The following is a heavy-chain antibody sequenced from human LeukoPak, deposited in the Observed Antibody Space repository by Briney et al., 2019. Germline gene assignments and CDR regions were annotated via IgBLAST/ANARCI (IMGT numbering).Heavy chain of an antibody. V-gene: IGHV4-30-2*01. Sequence: KPSQTLSLTCTVSGGSISSGGYYWSWIRQPPGKGLEWIGEINHSGSTNYNPSLKSRVTISVDTSKNQFSLKLSSVTAADTAVYYCARGREYSGYDPLDYWGQGTLVTVSS. CDR3: ARGREYSGYDPLDY. CDR1: GGSISSGGYY. J-gene: IGHJ4*02. D-gene: IGHD5-12*01. CDR2: INHSGST.